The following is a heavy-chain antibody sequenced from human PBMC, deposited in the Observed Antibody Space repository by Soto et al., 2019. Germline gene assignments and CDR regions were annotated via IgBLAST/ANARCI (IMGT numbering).Heavy chain of an antibody. CDR2: ISNSGST. CDR1: GGSVTSDEDY. CDR3: ATESGSTYGYFDH. J-gene: IGHJ4*02. D-gene: IGHD5-18*01. V-gene: IGHV4-30-4*01. Sequence: SETLSLTCTVSGGSVTSDEDYWTWIRQSPGKGLEWIGYISNSGSTGYNPSLETRFSMSVDRSKNQFTLRLTSVTAADTAVYFCATESGSTYGYFDHWGQGTQVTVSS.